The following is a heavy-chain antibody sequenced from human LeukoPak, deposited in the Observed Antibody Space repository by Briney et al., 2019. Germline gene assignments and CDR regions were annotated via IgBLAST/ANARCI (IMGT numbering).Heavy chain of an antibody. CDR2: ISAYNGNT. Sequence: ASVKVSCKASGYTFTSYGISWVRQAPGQGLEWMGWISAYNGNTNYAPKLQGRVTMTTDTSTSTAYMELRSLRSDDTAVYYCARASSSSGYYYYYMDVWGKGTTVTVSS. J-gene: IGHJ6*03. D-gene: IGHD6-6*01. V-gene: IGHV1-18*01. CDR1: GYTFTSYG. CDR3: ARASSSSGYYYYYMDV.